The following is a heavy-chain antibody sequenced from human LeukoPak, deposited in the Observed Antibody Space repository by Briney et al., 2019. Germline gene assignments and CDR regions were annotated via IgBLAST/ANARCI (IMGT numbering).Heavy chain of an antibody. J-gene: IGHJ4*02. V-gene: IGHV3-23*01. CDR3: AKFRGYYDSSGVRTDY. CDR1: GFTFSSYA. Sequence: GGSLRLSCAASGFTFSSYAMGWVRQAPGKGLEWVSAISGSGGSTYYADSVKGRFTISRDNSKNTLYLQMNSLRAEDTAVYYCAKFRGYYDSSGVRTDYWGQGTLVTVSS. D-gene: IGHD3-22*01. CDR2: ISGSGGST.